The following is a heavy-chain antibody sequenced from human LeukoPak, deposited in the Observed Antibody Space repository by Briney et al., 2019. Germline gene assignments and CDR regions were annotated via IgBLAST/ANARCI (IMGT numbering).Heavy chain of an antibody. CDR3: AREGDYGDPSRSFYYVDV. Sequence: RPSETLPLTCTVSGGYIGSYYWSWIRQPAGKGLEWIGRIYTTESTNYNPSLKSRVTMSVDMSTNQLSLKLSSVTAADTAVYYCAREGDYGDPSRSFYYVDVWGKGTTVTVSS. V-gene: IGHV4-4*07. J-gene: IGHJ6*03. CDR1: GGYIGSYY. CDR2: IYTTEST. D-gene: IGHD4-17*01.